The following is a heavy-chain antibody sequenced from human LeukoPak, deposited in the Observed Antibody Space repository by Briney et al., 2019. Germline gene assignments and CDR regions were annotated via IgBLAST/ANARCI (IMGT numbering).Heavy chain of an antibody. Sequence: GGSLRLSCAASGFTFSSYAIPWVRQAPGKGLEWVALISYDGSNEYYADSVKGRFTISRDNSKNTLYLQMNSLRAEDTAVYHCARVTYFYDSSGYFPPDYWGQGTLVTVSS. CDR3: ARVTYFYDSSGYFPPDY. D-gene: IGHD3-22*01. CDR1: GFTFSSYA. CDR2: ISYDGSNE. J-gene: IGHJ4*02. V-gene: IGHV3-30-3*01.